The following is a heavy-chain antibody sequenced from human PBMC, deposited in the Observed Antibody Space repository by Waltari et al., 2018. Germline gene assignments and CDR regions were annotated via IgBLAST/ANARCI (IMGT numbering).Heavy chain of an antibody. V-gene: IGHV4-30-2*01. CDR3: ARETPGRAAGAFDI. Sequence: QLQLQESGSGLVKPSQTLSLTCDVSGGSISSGGYSWSWIRQPPGKGLEWIGYNYHSVSTYYNPYLTSRFTIAVDRAKNQFSLKLSSVTAADTAVYYCARETPGRAAGAFDIWGQGTMVTVSS. D-gene: IGHD6-19*01. J-gene: IGHJ3*02. CDR2: NYHSVST. CDR1: GGSISSGGYS.